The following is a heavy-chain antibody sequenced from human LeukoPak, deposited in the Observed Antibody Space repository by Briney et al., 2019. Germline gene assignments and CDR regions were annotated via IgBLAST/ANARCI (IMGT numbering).Heavy chain of an antibody. CDR2: INTDGSST. Sequence: GGSLRLSCSASGFTLSNYWIHWVRQAPGKGLVWVSRINTDGSSTNYADFVRGRFTVSRDSAKNTLYLQMDSLRVEDTAVYYCARVIGWDEPFDLWGHGTLVTVSS. V-gene: IGHV3-74*01. J-gene: IGHJ3*01. D-gene: IGHD1-26*01. CDR3: ARVIGWDEPFDL. CDR1: GFTLSNYW.